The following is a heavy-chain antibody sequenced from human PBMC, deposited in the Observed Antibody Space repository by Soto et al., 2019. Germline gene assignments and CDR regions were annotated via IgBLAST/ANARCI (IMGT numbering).Heavy chain of an antibody. J-gene: IGHJ6*02. CDR1: GVSISSGGYY. CDR2: IYYSGST. CDR3: ASETPERMGYYYGMDV. Sequence: SDTLSLTCTVSGVSISSGGYYWSWIRQHPGKGLEWIGYIYYSGSTYYNPSLKSRVTISVDTSKNQFSLKLSSVTAADTAVYYCASETPERMGYYYGMDVWGQGTTVTVSS. V-gene: IGHV4-31*03. D-gene: IGHD1-1*01.